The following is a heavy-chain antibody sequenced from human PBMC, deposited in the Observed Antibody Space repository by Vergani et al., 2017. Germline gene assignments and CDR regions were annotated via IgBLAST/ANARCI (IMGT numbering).Heavy chain of an antibody. CDR2: IIPIFGTA. D-gene: IGHD3-10*01. Sequence: QVQLVQSGAEVKKPGSSVKVSCKASGGTFSSYAISWVRQAPGQGLEWMGGIIPIFGTANYAQKFQGRVTMTRDTSISTAYMELSRLRSDDTAVYYCARSLKSEYYYGSGSYYLGVDYWGQGTLVTVSS. J-gene: IGHJ4*02. V-gene: IGHV1-69*06. CDR1: GGTFSSYA. CDR3: ARSLKSEYYYGSGSYYLGVDY.